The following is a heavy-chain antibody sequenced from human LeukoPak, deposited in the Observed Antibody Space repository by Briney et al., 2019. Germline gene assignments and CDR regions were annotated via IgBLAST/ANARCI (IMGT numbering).Heavy chain of an antibody. CDR1: GGSIRSGDYY. D-gene: IGHD2-2*01. CDR3: ARATSHRIYFDY. CDR2: IYYSGST. Sequence: SETLSLTCTVSGGSIRSGDYYWRWLRQPPGKGLVWIGYIYYSGSTYYNPSLKSRVTISVDTSKNQFSLKLTSVTAADTAVYYCARATSHRIYFDYWGQGTLVTVSS. J-gene: IGHJ4*02. V-gene: IGHV4-30-4*08.